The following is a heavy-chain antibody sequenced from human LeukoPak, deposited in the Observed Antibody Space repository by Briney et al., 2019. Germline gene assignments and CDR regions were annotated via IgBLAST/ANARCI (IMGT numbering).Heavy chain of an antibody. J-gene: IGHJ4*02. V-gene: IGHV1-2*02. CDR3: ARPGGVIGATWPFDY. Sequence: ASVKVSCKASGYFFTGFYIHWVRQAPGQGLEWMGWINPNSGGPKYAQKFQGRVTMTRDTSISTAYMELSRLKSDDTAVYFCARPGGVIGATWPFDYWGQGTLVTVSS. D-gene: IGHD2-21*01. CDR1: GYFFTGFY. CDR2: INPNSGGP.